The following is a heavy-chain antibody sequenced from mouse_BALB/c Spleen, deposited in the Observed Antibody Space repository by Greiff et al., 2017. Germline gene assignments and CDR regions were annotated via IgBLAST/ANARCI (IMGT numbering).Heavy chain of an antibody. CDR3: ASRRLPPYAMDY. D-gene: IGHD2-2*01. CDR2: ISYSGST. J-gene: IGHJ4*01. V-gene: IGHV3-2*02. CDR1: GYSITSDYA. Sequence: DVKLVESGPGLVKPSQSLSLTCTVTGYSITSDYAWNWIRQFPGNKLEWMGYISYSGSTSYNPSLKSRISITRDTSKNQFFLQLNSVTTEDTATYYCASRRLPPYAMDYWGQGTSVTVSS.